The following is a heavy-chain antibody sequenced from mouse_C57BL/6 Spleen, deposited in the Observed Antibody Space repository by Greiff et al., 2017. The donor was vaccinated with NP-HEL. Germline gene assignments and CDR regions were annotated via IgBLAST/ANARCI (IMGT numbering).Heavy chain of an antibody. J-gene: IGHJ2*01. CDR1: GFTFSSYA. CDR2: ISDGGSYT. Sequence: EVKLVESGGGLVKPGGSLKLSCAASGFTFSSYAMSWVRQTPEKRLEWVATISDGGSYTYYPDNVKGRFTISRDNAKNNLYLQMSQLKSEDTAMYYCAREDYYGSSSFDYWGQGTTLTVSS. V-gene: IGHV5-4*03. CDR3: AREDYYGSSSFDY. D-gene: IGHD1-1*01.